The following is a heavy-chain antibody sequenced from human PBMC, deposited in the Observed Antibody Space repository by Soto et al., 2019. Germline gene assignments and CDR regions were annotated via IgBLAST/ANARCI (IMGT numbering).Heavy chain of an antibody. CDR2: ISSSSSYT. Sequence: PGGSLRLSCAASGFTFSDYYMSWIRQAPGKGLEWVSYISSSSSYTNYADSVKGRFTISRDNAKNSLYLQMNSLRAEDTAVYYCARNPDCNNGVCSDGFDYSGQGTLVTVYS. V-gene: IGHV3-11*06. D-gene: IGHD2-8*01. CDR1: GFTFSDYY. J-gene: IGHJ4*02. CDR3: ARNPDCNNGVCSDGFDY.